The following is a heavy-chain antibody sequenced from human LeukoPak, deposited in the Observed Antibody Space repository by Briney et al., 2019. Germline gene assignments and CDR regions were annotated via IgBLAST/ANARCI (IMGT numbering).Heavy chain of an antibody. D-gene: IGHD3-10*01. J-gene: IGHJ6*03. V-gene: IGHV1-2*02. CDR3: ARSKVMVRGVIGIYYYYYYMDV. CDR2: INPNSGGT. Sequence: ASVKVSCKASGYTFICYYMHWVRQAPGQGLEWMGWINPNSGGTNYAQKLQGRVTMTTDTSTSTAYMELRSLRSDDTAVYYCARSKVMVRGVIGIYYYYYYMDVWGQGTLVTVSS. CDR1: GYTFICYY.